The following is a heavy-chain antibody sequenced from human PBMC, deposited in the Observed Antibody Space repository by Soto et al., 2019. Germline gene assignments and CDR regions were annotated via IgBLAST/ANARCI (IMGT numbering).Heavy chain of an antibody. J-gene: IGHJ4*02. V-gene: IGHV1-18*01. CDR2: VSGYNGNT. D-gene: IGHD3-16*01. CDR3: ARDLGDLGL. Sequence: QVQLVQSGAEVMKPGASVKVSCQASGYSFTSYGISWVRQAPGQGLEWMGWVSGYNGNTNYAQKSQXXXTXXTDTSTSTAYMELRSLRSDDTAVYYCARDLGDLGLWGQGTLVTVSS. CDR1: GYSFTSYG.